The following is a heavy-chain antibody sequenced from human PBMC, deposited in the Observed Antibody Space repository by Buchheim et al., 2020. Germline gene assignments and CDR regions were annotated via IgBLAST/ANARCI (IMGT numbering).Heavy chain of an antibody. J-gene: IGHJ6*02. Sequence: EVQLVESGGGLVQPGGSLRLSCAASGFTFSSYEMNWVRQAPGKGLEWVSYISSSGSTIYYADSVKGRFTISRANAKNSLYLQMNSLRAEDTAVYYCARDRGSPYYYYYYYGMDVWGQGTT. V-gene: IGHV3-48*03. D-gene: IGHD3-10*01. CDR3: ARDRGSPYYYYYYYGMDV. CDR2: ISSSGSTI. CDR1: GFTFSSYE.